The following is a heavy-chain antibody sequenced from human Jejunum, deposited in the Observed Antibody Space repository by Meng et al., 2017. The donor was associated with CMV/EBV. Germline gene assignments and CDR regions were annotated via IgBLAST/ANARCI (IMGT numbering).Heavy chain of an antibody. V-gene: IGHV3-30*02. Sequence: FICSTYRRHWVRQTPVRGLERVAFIRFDGNDKRYVDSVKGRFTISRDNSKDTVYLEMNSLRLEDTAVYYCAKDFYSDFLGEVFDYWGQGTLVTVSS. CDR2: IRFDGNDK. CDR1: FICSTYR. J-gene: IGHJ4*02. D-gene: IGHD2-15*01. CDR3: AKDFYSDFLGEVFDY.